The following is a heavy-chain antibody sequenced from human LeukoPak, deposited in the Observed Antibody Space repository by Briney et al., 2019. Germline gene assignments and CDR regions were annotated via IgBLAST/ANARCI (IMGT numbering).Heavy chain of an antibody. Sequence: SETLSLTCAVYGGSFSGYYWSWIRQPPGKGLEWIGEINHSGSTNYNPSLKSQVTISVDTSKSQFSLTLTSVTAADTAVYYCAIRSGRNYYGVDVWGQGTTVTVS. CDR1: GGSFSGYY. CDR2: INHSGST. CDR3: AIRSGRNYYGVDV. V-gene: IGHV4-34*01. D-gene: IGHD1-26*01. J-gene: IGHJ6*02.